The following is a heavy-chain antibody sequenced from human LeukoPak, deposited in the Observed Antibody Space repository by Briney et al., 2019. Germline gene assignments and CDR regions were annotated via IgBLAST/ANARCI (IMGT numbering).Heavy chain of an antibody. V-gene: IGHV3-30-3*01. CDR3: ARDPSYGDWTYFDY. Sequence: PGRSLRLSCAASGFTFSSNAMHWVRQAPGKGLEWVAVISYDGSNKYYADSVKGRFTISRDNSKNTLYLQMNSLRAEDTAVYYCARDPSYGDWTYFDYWGQGTLVTVSS. CDR2: ISYDGSNK. J-gene: IGHJ4*02. CDR1: GFTFSSNA. D-gene: IGHD4-17*01.